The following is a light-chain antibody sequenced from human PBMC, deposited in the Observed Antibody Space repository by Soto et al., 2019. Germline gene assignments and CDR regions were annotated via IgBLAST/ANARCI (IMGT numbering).Light chain of an antibody. CDR1: HSILYSSNNKNY. CDR2: WAS. Sequence: SPLSCWSSHSILYSSNNKNYLAWYQQKPGQPPRLLISWASTRESGVPDRFTGSGSGTDFTLAISSLQADDVAVYFCQQYYSSPDTFGQGTKLEIK. V-gene: IGKV4-1*01. J-gene: IGKJ2*01. CDR3: QQYYSSPDT.